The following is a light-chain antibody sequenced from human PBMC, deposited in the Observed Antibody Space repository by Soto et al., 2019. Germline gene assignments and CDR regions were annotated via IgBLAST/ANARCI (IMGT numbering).Light chain of an antibody. J-gene: IGLJ1*01. CDR1: TREVGGDSF. CDR2: EVN. V-gene: IGLV2-14*01. Sequence: QSVLTQPAAVSGSPGQSICISCTGTTREVGGDSFVSWYQQHPGKAPQLVIYEVNYRPSGVSHRFSASKPGNTASLTISGLQAEDEAHYYCSSYTTSNSYGFGTGTKVTV. CDR3: SSYTTSNSYG.